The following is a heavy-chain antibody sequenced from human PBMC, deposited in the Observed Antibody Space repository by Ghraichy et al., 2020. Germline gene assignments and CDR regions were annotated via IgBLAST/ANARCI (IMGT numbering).Heavy chain of an antibody. CDR2: VYYTGST. D-gene: IGHD3-10*01. CDR1: GASISTSDYY. J-gene: IGHJ4*02. Sequence: SETLSLTCTVSGASISTSDYYWGWIRQPPGKGLEWLGSVYYTGSTYYNPSLKSRVTTSMDTSRNQFSLNLNFVTAADAAVYFCVGLFRAGAVIHYWGQGTLVTVSS. CDR3: VGLFRAGAVIHY. V-gene: IGHV4-39*01.